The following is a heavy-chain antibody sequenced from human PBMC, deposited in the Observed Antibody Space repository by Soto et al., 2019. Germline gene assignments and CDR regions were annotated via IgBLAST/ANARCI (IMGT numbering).Heavy chain of an antibody. Sequence: GGSLRLSCAASGFVFNMYWMHWVRQVPGEGPEWVTRINDDGTRTDYADSAKGRFTISRDNAKDILYPQMNALRVDDTAVYYCIRGPRPSSVGTGAFWGQGTLVTVSS. V-gene: IGHV3-74*01. CDR3: IRGPRPSSVGTGAF. J-gene: IGHJ4*02. CDR1: GFVFNMYW. CDR2: INDDGTRT. D-gene: IGHD3-10*01.